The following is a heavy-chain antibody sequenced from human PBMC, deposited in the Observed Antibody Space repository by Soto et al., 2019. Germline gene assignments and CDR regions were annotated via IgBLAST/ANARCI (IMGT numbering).Heavy chain of an antibody. CDR3: ARTQPISSRVCFDY. Sequence: ASVKVSCKCSGYTFTGFYMSWVRQAPGQGLEWMGWINSKSGDANYAPRFQGRVTMTRGTSTSTVYLDLINLGSDDTAIYYCARTQPISSRVCFDYWGQGTPVTVSS. CDR1: GYTFTGFY. CDR2: INSKSGDA. V-gene: IGHV1-2*02. J-gene: IGHJ4*02. D-gene: IGHD6-6*01.